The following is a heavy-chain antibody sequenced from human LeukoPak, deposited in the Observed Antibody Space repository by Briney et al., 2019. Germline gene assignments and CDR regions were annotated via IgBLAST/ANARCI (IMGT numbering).Heavy chain of an antibody. J-gene: IGHJ4*02. CDR3: ARLPRAIIAVAGTKDY. V-gene: IGHV4-39*01. CDR2: IYYSGST. Sequence: PSETLSLTCTVSGGSISSSSYYWGWIRQPPGKGLEWIGSIYYSGSTYYNPSLKSRVTISVDTSKNQFSLKLSSVTAADTAVYYCARLPRAIIAVAGTKDYWGQGTLVTVSS. CDR1: GGSISSSSYY. D-gene: IGHD6-19*01.